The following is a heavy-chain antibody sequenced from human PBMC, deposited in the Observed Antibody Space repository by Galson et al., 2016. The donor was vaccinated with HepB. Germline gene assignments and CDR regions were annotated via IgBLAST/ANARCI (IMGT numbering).Heavy chain of an antibody. CDR2: ISFDGSNR. V-gene: IGHV3-30-3*01. D-gene: IGHD4-23*01. CDR1: GFTFYTFT. CDR3: ARGEIGTTLD. Sequence: SLRLSCAASGFTFYTFTMHWVRPSPAKGPECVAAISFDGSNRHYADSVRGRFTISRANPRNTLYLQMVSLTTEDTAVYCCARGEIGTTLDWGQGALVTVSS. J-gene: IGHJ4*02.